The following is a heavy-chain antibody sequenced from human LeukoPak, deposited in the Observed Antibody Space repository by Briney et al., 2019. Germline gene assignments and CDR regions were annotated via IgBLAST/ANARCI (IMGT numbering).Heavy chain of an antibody. J-gene: IGHJ4*02. CDR2: ITYDGSNK. CDR1: GFTFSSYG. CDR3: AKDGENHMIVTEGPLDY. Sequence: PGRSLRLSCAASGFTFSSYGMHWVRQAPGKGLEWVAVITYDGSNKYYADSVKGRFTISRDNSKNTLYLQMNSLRAEDTAVYYCAKDGENHMIVTEGPLDYWGQGTLVTVSS. D-gene: IGHD3-22*01. V-gene: IGHV3-30*18.